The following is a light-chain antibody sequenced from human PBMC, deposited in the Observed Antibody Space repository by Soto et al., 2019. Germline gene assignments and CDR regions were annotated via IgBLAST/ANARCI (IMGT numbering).Light chain of an antibody. CDR1: QSIATSY. CDR2: SAS. J-gene: IGKJ1*01. Sequence: EGVLTQSTGTLSLSPGERVTLSCRASQSIATSYLAWYQQKPGRAPRLLFYSASSRATGIPDRFSGSGSGTAFTLPISRLEPEDFAVYYCHHFGSLPETFGQGINVE. V-gene: IGKV3-20*01. CDR3: HHFGSLPET.